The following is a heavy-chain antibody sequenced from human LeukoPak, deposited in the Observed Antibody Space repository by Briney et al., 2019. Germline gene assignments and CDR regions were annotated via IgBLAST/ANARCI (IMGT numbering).Heavy chain of an antibody. CDR3: AKDSTHYRVWDDYDSTGLTY. J-gene: IGHJ4*02. V-gene: IGHV3-48*03. CDR1: GFTFSSYE. D-gene: IGHD3-22*01. CDR2: ISSSGSTI. Sequence: PGGSLRLSCAASGFTFSSYEMNWVRQAPGKGLEWVSYISSSGSTIYYADPVKGRFTISRDNAKNSLYLQMNSLRAEDTAVYYCAKDSTHYRVWDDYDSTGLTYWGQGTLVTVSS.